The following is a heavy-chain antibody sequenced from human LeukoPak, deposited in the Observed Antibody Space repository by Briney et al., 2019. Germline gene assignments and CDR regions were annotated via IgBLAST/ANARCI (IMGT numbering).Heavy chain of an antibody. CDR2: IIPIFGTA. J-gene: IGHJ4*02. V-gene: IGHV1-69*05. CDR1: GGTFSSYA. Sequence: SVKVSCKASGGTFSSYAISWVRQAPGQGLEWMGRIIPIFGTANYAQKFQGGVTITTDESTSTAYMELSSLRSEDTAVYYCARGPLVGATTPGSVWGQGTLVTVSS. CDR3: ARGPLVGATTPGSV. D-gene: IGHD1-26*01.